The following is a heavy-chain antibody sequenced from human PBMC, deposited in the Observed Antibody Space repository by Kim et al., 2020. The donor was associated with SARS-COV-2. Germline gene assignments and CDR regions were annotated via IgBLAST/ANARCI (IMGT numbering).Heavy chain of an antibody. D-gene: IGHD3-10*01. Sequence: AQKFEGRVTMTRDTSTSTVYMELSSLRSEDTAVYYCARDFLRGRSPEFDYWGQGTLVTVSS. CDR3: ARDFLRGRSPEFDY. J-gene: IGHJ4*02. V-gene: IGHV1-46*01.